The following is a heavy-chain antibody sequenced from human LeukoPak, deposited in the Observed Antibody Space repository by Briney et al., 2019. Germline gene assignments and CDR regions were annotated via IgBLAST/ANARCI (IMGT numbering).Heavy chain of an antibody. Sequence: SVKVSCKASGGTFSSYAISWVRQAPGQGLEWMGGIIPIFGTANYAQKFQGRVTITADKSTSTAYMELSSLRSEDTAVYYCARDRDSSSFMDDAFDIWGQGTMVTVSS. J-gene: IGHJ3*02. V-gene: IGHV1-69*06. CDR1: GGTFSSYA. CDR3: ARDRDSSSFMDDAFDI. CDR2: IIPIFGTA. D-gene: IGHD6-13*01.